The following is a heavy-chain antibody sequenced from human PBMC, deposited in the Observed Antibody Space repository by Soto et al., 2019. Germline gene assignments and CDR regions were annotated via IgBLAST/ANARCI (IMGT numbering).Heavy chain of an antibody. J-gene: IGHJ4*02. V-gene: IGHV3-30*18. CDR1: GFTFSSYG. CDR2: ISYDGSNK. D-gene: IGHD3-10*01. Sequence: AGSLRLSCAASGFTFSSYGMHWVRQAPGKGLEWVAVISYDGSNKYYADSVKGRFTISRDNSKNTLYLQMNSLRAEDTAVYYCAKDYRSVSRDWFADYWGQGTLVTVSS. CDR3: AKDYRSVSRDWFADY.